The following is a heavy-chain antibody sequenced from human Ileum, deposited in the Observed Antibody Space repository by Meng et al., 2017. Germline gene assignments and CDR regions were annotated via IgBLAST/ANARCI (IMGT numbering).Heavy chain of an antibody. CDR1: GGSFSHYD. V-gene: IGHV4-34*02. Sequence: QLQLQQSGAGMLKALETLSHTFAFYGGSFSHYDWNWIRQFPGKGLEWIGQINHSGSSNYNPSLSGRVTISADMSKSQSSLKLSSVTAADTAVYYCRLAYCIGDCGDYWGQGTLVTVSS. CDR3: RLAYCIGDCGDY. J-gene: IGHJ4*02. CDR2: INHSGSS. D-gene: IGHD2-21*02.